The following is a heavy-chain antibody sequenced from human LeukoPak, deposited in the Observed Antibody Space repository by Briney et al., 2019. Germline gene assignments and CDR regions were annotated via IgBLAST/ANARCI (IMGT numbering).Heavy chain of an antibody. CDR2: ISSSGSTI. J-gene: IGHJ6*02. Sequence: PGGSLRLSCAASGFTFSSYWMSWIRQAPGKGLEWVSYISSSGSTIYYADSVKGRFTISRDNAKNSLYLQMNSLRAEDTAVYYCARVLLHYDILTGPFGYYYYYGMDVWGQGTTVTVSS. CDR1: GFTFSSYW. CDR3: ARVLLHYDILTGPFGYYYYYGMDV. V-gene: IGHV3-11*01. D-gene: IGHD3-9*01.